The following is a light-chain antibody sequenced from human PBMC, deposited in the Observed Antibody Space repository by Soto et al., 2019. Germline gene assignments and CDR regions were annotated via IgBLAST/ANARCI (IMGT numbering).Light chain of an antibody. V-gene: IGKV1-5*03. J-gene: IGKJ1*01. CDR2: KAS. CDR3: QQPWT. Sequence: DIQMTQSPSTLSASVGDRVTITCRASQSISSWLAWYQQKPEKAPKLLIYKASSLESGVPSRFSGSGSGTEFTLTISSLQPDDFAAYYCQQPWTFDQGTKVEIK. CDR1: QSISSW.